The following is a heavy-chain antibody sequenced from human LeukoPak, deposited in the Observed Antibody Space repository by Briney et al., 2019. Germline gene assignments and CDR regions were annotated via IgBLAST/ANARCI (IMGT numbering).Heavy chain of an antibody. V-gene: IGHV3-7*03. J-gene: IGHJ4*02. CDR3: AKDILAAGLFFDY. CDR1: GFTFTNYW. D-gene: IGHD6-13*01. Sequence: GGSLRLSCAAAGFTFTNYWMIWVRQAPGKGLEWVANIKEDGSAEFYVDSVKGRFTLSRDNAKNSVYLQMNSLRADDTAVYYCAKDILAAGLFFDYWGQGTLVTVSS. CDR2: IKEDGSAE.